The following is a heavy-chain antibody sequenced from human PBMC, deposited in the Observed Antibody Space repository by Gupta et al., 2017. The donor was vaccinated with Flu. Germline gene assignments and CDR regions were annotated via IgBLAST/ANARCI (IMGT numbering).Heavy chain of an antibody. D-gene: IGHD2-15*01. CDR2: NYWDDDK. Sequence: VNTDGVGVGWIRQPPGKALEWLAINYWDDDKRYSPSLKNRLTITMDTSKNQVVLTMTSMDPEDTATYFCAHGVRRRDWSGGTCYYFDYWGQG. CDR1: VNTDGVG. J-gene: IGHJ4*02. V-gene: IGHV2-5*02. CDR3: AHGVRRRDWSGGTCYYFDY.